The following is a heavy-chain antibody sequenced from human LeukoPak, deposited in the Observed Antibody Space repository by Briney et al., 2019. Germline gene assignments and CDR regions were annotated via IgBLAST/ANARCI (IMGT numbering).Heavy chain of an antibody. CDR2: ISGSGGST. J-gene: IGHJ6*03. CDR1: GFTFSSYA. CDR3: AKGPRSSGWPEYYYYYYMDV. V-gene: IGHV3-23*01. D-gene: IGHD6-19*01. Sequence: GGSLRLSCAASGFTFSSYAMSWVRQAPGKGLEWVSAISGSGGSTSYADSVKGRFTISRDNAKNTLYLQMNSLRAEDTAVYYCAKGPRSSGWPEYYYYYYMDVWGKGTTVTVSS.